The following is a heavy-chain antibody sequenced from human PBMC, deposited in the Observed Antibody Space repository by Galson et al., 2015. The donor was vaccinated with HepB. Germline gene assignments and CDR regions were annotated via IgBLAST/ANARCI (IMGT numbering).Heavy chain of an antibody. Sequence: SLRLSCAASGFTFSSYGMHWVRQAPGKGLEWVAVISYDGSNKYYADSVKGRFTISRDNSKNTLYLQMNSLRAEDTAVYYCAKTDYDSSGYYLFDYWGQGTLVTVSS. J-gene: IGHJ4*02. D-gene: IGHD3-22*01. CDR3: AKTDYDSSGYYLFDY. CDR1: GFTFSSYG. CDR2: ISYDGSNK. V-gene: IGHV3-30*18.